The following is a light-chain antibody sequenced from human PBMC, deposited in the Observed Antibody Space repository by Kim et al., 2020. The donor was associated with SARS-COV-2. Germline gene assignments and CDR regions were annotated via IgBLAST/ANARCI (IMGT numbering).Light chain of an antibody. V-gene: IGLV10-54*02. CDR3: SALDSSLSAYV. Sequence: LTQPPSVSKGLRQTATLTCTGNSNIVGNQGAAWLQQHQGHPPKLLSYRNNNRPSGISERFSASRSGNTASLTITGLQPEDEADYYCSALDSSLSAYVFRTGTQLTVL. CDR1: SNIVGNQG. J-gene: IGLJ1*01. CDR2: RNN.